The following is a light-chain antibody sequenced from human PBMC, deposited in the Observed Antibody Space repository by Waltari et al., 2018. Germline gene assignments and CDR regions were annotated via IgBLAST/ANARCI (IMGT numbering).Light chain of an antibody. CDR2: DAS. Sequence: DIQMTQSPSTLSASVGDTVTITCRASQSVSSWLAWYQQKAGKAPKVLIYDASDLESGGPSRFSGSGSDTEFTLTISNLQPDDFATYYCQQYDSYVYTFGQGTKLEIK. V-gene: IGKV1-5*01. CDR1: QSVSSW. CDR3: QQYDSYVYT. J-gene: IGKJ2*01.